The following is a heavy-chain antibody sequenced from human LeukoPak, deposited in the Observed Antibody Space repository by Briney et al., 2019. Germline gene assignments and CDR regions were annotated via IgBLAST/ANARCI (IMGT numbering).Heavy chain of an antibody. CDR3: ARSQRYDFWSGYYLNFDY. CDR2: ISSSSSYI. Sequence: GGSLRLSCAASGFTFSSYSMNWVRQAPGKGLEWVSSISSSSSYIYYADSVRGRFTISRDNAKNSLYLQMNSLRAEDTAVYYCARSQRYDFWSGYYLNFDYWGQGTLVTVSS. D-gene: IGHD3-3*01. V-gene: IGHV3-21*01. J-gene: IGHJ4*02. CDR1: GFTFSSYS.